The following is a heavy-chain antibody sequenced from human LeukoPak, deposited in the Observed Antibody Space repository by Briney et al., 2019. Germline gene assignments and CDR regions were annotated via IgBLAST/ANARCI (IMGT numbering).Heavy chain of an antibody. CDR2: INSDGSST. D-gene: IGHD5-12*01. Sequence: GGSLTLSCAPSGFTFSSYWMHWVRQAPGKGLEWVSRINSDGSSTTYADSVKGRIIISRDNAKNTLYLQMNSLRAEDTAVYYCARDRGYHFENWGQGTLVTASS. J-gene: IGHJ4*02. CDR1: GFTFSSYW. V-gene: IGHV3-74*01. CDR3: ARDRGYHFEN.